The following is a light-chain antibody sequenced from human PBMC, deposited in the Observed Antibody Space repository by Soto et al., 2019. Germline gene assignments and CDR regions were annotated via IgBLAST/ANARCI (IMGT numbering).Light chain of an antibody. CDR1: SSDVGGYNY. CDR2: EVN. CDR3: NSYTSSRTFV. J-gene: IGLJ1*01. Sequence: QSALTQPPSASGSPGQSVAISCTGTSSDVGGYNYVSWYQQHPGKAPKLMIYEVNKRPSGVPDRFSGSKSGNTASLTISGLQAEDEADYFCNSYTSSRTFVFATGTKVTVL. V-gene: IGLV2-8*01.